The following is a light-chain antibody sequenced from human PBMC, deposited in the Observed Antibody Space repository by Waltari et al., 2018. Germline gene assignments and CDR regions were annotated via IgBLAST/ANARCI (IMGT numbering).Light chain of an antibody. J-gene: IGLJ2*01. V-gene: IGLV3-21*02. CDR2: DDG. CDR3: QVWDASTDHT. CDR1: NPGTTS. Sequence: SYVLTQPPSVSAAPGQTATITCGGVNPGTTSGPWYRRRPGQAPVLVVFDDGARPSEIPERISASNSENAATLTISRVEAGDEAEYFCQVWDASTDHTFGGGTKLTVL.